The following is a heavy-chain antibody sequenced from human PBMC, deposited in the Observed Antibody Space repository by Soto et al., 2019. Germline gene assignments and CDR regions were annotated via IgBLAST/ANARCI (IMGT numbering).Heavy chain of an antibody. CDR3: ASLPATSDFDY. CDR1: GGSLSSYY. CDR2: IYYSGST. Sequence: SETLSLTCVVSGGSLSSYYWSWIRQPPGKGLEWIGYIYYSGSTNYNPSLKSRVTVSVDASKNQFSLKLSSVTAADTAVYYCASLPATSDFDYWGQGTLVTVSS. V-gene: IGHV4-59*12. D-gene: IGHD2-2*01. J-gene: IGHJ4*02.